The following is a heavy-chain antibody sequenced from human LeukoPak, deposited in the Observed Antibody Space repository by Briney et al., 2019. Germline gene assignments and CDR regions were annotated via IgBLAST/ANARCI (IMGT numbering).Heavy chain of an antibody. CDR2: IYYSGST. J-gene: IGHJ3*02. Sequence: SETLSLTCTVSGGSISSYYWSWIRQPPGKGLEWIGYIYYSGSTNHNPSLKSRVTISVDTSKNQFSLKLSSVTAADTAVYYCARAYYYGSGSYAFDIWGQGTMVTVSS. V-gene: IGHV4-59*01. CDR3: ARAYYYGSGSYAFDI. D-gene: IGHD3-10*01. CDR1: GGSISSYY.